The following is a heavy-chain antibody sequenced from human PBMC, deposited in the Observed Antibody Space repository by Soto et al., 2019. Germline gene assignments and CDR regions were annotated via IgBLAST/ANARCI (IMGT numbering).Heavy chain of an antibody. Sequence: PGEPLKISCKGSGYRFTTYWIGWVRQMPGKGLEWMGTIYPGDSDRRYSPSFQGQVTISVDRSISTAYLQWSSLKASDTAMYYCARHYYYGMEVWGQGTTVTVSS. CDR1: GYRFTTYW. CDR2: IYPGDSDR. CDR3: ARHYYYGMEV. J-gene: IGHJ6*02. V-gene: IGHV5-51*01.